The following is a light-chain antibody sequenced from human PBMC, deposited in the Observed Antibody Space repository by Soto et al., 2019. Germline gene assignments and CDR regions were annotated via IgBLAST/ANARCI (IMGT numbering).Light chain of an antibody. J-gene: IGLJ3*02. Sequence: QTVVTQEPSFSVSPGGTVTLTCGLSSGSVSTTYYPSWYQQTPGQAPRTLIYSTNTRSSGVPDRFSGSILGNKAALTITGARADDESDYYCVLYMGSGIWVFGGGTQLTVL. CDR1: SGSVSTTYY. CDR3: VLYMGSGIWV. CDR2: STN. V-gene: IGLV8-61*01.